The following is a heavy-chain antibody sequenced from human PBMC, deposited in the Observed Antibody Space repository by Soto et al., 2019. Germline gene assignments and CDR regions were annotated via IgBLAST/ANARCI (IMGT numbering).Heavy chain of an antibody. CDR3: ARSLGGNLGGWFDP. Sequence: QVQLVQSGAAVKKPGSSVKVSCKASGGTFSSYTISWVRQAPGQGLEWMGRIIPILGIANYAQKFQGRVTITADKSTSTAYMELSSLRSEDTAVYYCARSLGGNLGGWFDPWGQGTLVTVSS. D-gene: IGHD2-15*01. CDR2: IIPILGIA. CDR1: GGTFSSYT. J-gene: IGHJ5*02. V-gene: IGHV1-69*02.